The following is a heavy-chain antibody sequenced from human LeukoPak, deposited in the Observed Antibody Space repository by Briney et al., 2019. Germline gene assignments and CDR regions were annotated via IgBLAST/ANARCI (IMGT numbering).Heavy chain of an antibody. J-gene: IGHJ6*02. CDR3: AKDDSSGYFIYYGMGV. Sequence: GGSLRLSCAASGFTFSTYGMHWVRQAPGKGLEWVAVIWYDGSEKYYADSVKGRFTISRDNSKNTLYLQMNSLRAEDTAVYYCAKDDSSGYFIYYGMGVWGQGTTVTVSS. V-gene: IGHV3-30*02. D-gene: IGHD3-22*01. CDR1: GFTFSTYG. CDR2: IWYDGSEK.